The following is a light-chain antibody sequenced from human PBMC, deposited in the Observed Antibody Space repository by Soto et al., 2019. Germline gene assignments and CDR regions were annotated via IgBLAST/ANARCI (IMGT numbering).Light chain of an antibody. V-gene: IGLV2-18*02. CDR2: EVS. CDR3: SSYTSSSTDV. CDR1: SSDVGGYNR. J-gene: IGLJ1*01. Sequence: QSALTQPPSVSGSPGQSVTISCTGTSSDVGGYNRVSWYRQPPGTAPKLMIYEVSNRPSGVPDRFSGSKSGNTASLTISGLQAEDEADYYCSSYTSSSTDVFGTGTQLTVL.